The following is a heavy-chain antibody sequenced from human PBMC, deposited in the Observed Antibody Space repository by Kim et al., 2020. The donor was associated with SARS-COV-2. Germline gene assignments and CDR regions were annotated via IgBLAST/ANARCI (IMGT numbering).Heavy chain of an antibody. Sequence: SVKVSCKASGDSLNNFAISWVRQAPGRGLEWMGAIIPIFDTATYAQNFQGRLTITADESTSSAHMELSSLRSDDTAVYYCARADDGSGSYTPGSYY. D-gene: IGHD3-10*01. CDR2: IIPIFDTA. J-gene: IGHJ6*01. CDR1: GDSLNNFA. V-gene: IGHV1-69*13. CDR3: ARADDGSGSYTPGSYY.